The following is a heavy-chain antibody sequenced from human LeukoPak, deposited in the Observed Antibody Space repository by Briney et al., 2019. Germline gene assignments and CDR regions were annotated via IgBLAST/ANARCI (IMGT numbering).Heavy chain of an antibody. J-gene: IGHJ3*02. D-gene: IGHD1-7*01. V-gene: IGHV3-21*01. CDR3: AKSNYFDAFDM. CDR1: GFSFDSFS. CDR2: ISSSSSYI. Sequence: GGSLRLSCAASGFSFDSFSMNWVRQAPGKGLEWVASISSSSSYIDYVDSLKGRFTISRDNAQNSLYLQMNNLRAEDTAVHFCAKSNYFDAFDMWGQGTMVSVSS.